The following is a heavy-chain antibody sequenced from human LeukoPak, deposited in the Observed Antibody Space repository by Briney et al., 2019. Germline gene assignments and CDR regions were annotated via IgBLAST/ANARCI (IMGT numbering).Heavy chain of an antibody. J-gene: IGHJ4*02. D-gene: IGHD5-12*01. V-gene: IGHV3-48*04. CDR2: ISSSSSTI. CDR3: ARGRYSGTTYYFDY. Sequence: GGSLRLSCAASGFTFSSYSMNWVRQAPGKGLEWVSYISSSSSTIYYADSVKGRFTISRDNAKNSLYLQMNSLRAEDTAMYYCARGRYSGTTYYFDYWGQGTLVTVSS. CDR1: GFTFSSYS.